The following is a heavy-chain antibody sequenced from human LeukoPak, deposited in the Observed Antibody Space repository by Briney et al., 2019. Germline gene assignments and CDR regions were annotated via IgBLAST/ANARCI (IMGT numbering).Heavy chain of an antibody. CDR3: ARGRYSSSWWRKKWFDP. Sequence: GGSLRLSCAASGFTFSSYGMHWVRQAPGKGLEWVAVIWYDGSNKYYADSVKGRFTISRDNSKNTLYLQMNSLRAEDTAVYYCARGRYSSSWWRKKWFDPWGQGTLVTVSS. CDR2: IWYDGSNK. J-gene: IGHJ5*02. CDR1: GFTFSSYG. D-gene: IGHD6-13*01. V-gene: IGHV3-33*01.